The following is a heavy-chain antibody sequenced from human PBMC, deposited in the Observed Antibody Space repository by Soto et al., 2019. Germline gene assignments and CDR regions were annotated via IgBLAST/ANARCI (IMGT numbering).Heavy chain of an antibody. CDR3: AAGLYFFDY. CDR2: ISYDGSNK. CDR1: GFTFSSYG. Sequence: GGSLRLSCAASGFTFSSYGMHWVRQDTGKGLEWVALISYDGSNKYYPDSVKGRFTISRDNSKNTLYLQMNSLLSLDTAVYYCAAGLYFFDYCGQGTLVTVSS. V-gene: IGHV3-30*03. D-gene: IGHD6-13*01. J-gene: IGHJ4*02.